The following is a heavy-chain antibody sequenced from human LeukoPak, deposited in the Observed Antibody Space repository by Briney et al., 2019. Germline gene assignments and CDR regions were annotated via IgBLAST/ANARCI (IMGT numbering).Heavy chain of an antibody. CDR1: GFTFSTFS. CDR3: ARESFSAADDY. J-gene: IGHJ4*02. D-gene: IGHD6-13*01. Sequence: PGGSLRLSCAASGFTFSTFSMNWVRQAPGKGLEWVSYISSNSYNIYHADSVKGRFTISRDNAKNSLYLQMNSLRAEDTAVYYCARESFSAADDYWGQGTLVTVSS. CDR2: ISSNSYNI. V-gene: IGHV3-48*01.